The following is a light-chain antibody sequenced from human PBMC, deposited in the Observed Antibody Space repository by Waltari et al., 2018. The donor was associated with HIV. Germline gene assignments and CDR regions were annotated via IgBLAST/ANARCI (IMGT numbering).Light chain of an antibody. Sequence: QSVLTQPPSASGTPGQRVTISCSGSSSNIGSNAVIWFQHLSGTAPRLLIHSDNQRPSGVPDRFSGSKSGTSASLAISGLRSEDEADYYCAAWDNSLSAPVFGGGTKLTVL. V-gene: IGLV1-47*02. J-gene: IGLJ3*02. CDR1: SSNIGSNA. CDR2: SDN. CDR3: AAWDNSLSAPV.